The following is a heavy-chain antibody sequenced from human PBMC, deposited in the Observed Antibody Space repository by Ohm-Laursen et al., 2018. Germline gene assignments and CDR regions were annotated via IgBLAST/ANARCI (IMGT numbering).Heavy chain of an antibody. CDR2: ISSGGSTI. CDR1: GFTFSNYE. CDR3: ARVSKQWKLLLDGFDI. Sequence: SLRLSCAASGFTFSNYEMNWVRQAPGKGLEWVSYISSGGSTIYYADSVKGRFTISRDNAKNSLYLQMNSLRAEDTAVYYCARVSKQWKLLLDGFDIWGQGTMVTVSS. V-gene: IGHV3-48*03. D-gene: IGHD1-26*01. J-gene: IGHJ3*02.